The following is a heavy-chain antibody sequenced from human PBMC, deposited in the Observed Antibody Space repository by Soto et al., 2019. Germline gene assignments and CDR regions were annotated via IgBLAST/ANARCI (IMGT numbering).Heavy chain of an antibody. D-gene: IGHD3-16*01. CDR1: CGSISSSNW. CDR2: IYHSGST. Sequence: SETLSLTCAVFCGSISSSNWWSWVRQPPGKGLEWIGEIYHSGSTNYNPSLKSRVTISVDKSKNQFSLKLSSVTAADTAVYYCARGGGYYYYGMDVWGQGITVTVSS. V-gene: IGHV4-4*02. J-gene: IGHJ6*02. CDR3: ARGGGYYYYGMDV.